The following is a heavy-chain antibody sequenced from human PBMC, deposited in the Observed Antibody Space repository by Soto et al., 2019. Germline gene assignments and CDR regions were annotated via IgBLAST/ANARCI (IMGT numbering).Heavy chain of an antibody. Sequence: QITLKESGPTLVKPTQTLTLTCTFSGFSLSTTGVGVGWIRQPPGKALEWLALIYWNDDKRYRPSLKSRLTITKDTSKNQVVLTITKMDPVDTDTYFGARRMYIGHFEYCGQGTLVPVSS. CDR3: ARRMYIGHFEY. CDR1: GFSLSTTGVG. CDR2: IYWNDDK. J-gene: IGHJ4*02. D-gene: IGHD1-1*01. V-gene: IGHV2-5*01.